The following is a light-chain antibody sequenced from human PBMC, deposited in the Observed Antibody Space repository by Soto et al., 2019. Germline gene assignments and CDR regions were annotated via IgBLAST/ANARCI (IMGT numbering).Light chain of an antibody. Sequence: DIKLSQSPSVLSASVGDRATISCRASQGVSSYLAWYQQKPVQAPKLLIDASSTLQSGVPSRFSGSGSGTDFTLTISCLQSEDFATYYCQQYYSYPPTFGGGTKVDIK. CDR2: ASS. V-gene: IGKV1-9*01. CDR1: QGVSSY. J-gene: IGKJ4*01. CDR3: QQYYSYPPT.